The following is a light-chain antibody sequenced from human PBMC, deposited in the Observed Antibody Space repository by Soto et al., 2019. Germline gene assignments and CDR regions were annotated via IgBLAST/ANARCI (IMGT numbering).Light chain of an antibody. CDR3: LQDYSYPRT. V-gene: IGKV1-6*01. CDR1: QGIRSD. J-gene: IGKJ1*01. CDR2: GAS. Sequence: AIQMTQFPPSLSASVGDTVTITCWASQGIRSDLGWYQQKPGKAPKLLIYGASRLQNGVPSRFSGSGSGTDFTLIISRLQPEDSATYYCLQDYSYPRTFGQGTKVDIK.